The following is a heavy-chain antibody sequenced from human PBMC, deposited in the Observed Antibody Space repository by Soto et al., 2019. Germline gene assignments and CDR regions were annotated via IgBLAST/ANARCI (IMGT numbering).Heavy chain of an antibody. CDR1: GFPFNTYA. Sequence: SGGSLRLSCAASGFPFNTYAMSWVLQAPGKGPEWVSAISESGDNAFYADSVQGRFTISRDNSYNILYLQMNSLRAEDTALYFCAKGGYIYGLDPWGQGTLVTVSS. D-gene: IGHD5-18*01. V-gene: IGHV3-23*01. CDR2: ISESGDNA. CDR3: AKGGYIYGLDP. J-gene: IGHJ5*02.